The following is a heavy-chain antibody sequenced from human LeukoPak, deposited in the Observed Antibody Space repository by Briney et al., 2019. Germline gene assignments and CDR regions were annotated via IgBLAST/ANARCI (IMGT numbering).Heavy chain of an antibody. D-gene: IGHD6-13*01. CDR2: INPNSGGT. Sequence: GASVKVSCKASGYTFTGYYMHWVRQAPGQGLEWMGWINPNSGGTNYAQKFQGRVTMTRDTSISTAYMELSRLRSDDTAVYYCARALDSSNNWFDPWGQGTLVTVSS. J-gene: IGHJ5*02. CDR1: GYTFTGYY. CDR3: ARALDSSNNWFDP. V-gene: IGHV1-2*02.